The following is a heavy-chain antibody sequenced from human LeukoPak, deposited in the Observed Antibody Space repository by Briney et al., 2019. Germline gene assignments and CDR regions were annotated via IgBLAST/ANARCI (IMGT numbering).Heavy chain of an antibody. CDR2: IRGSGDST. D-gene: IGHD1/OR15-1a*01. J-gene: IGHJ4*02. Sequence: GGSLRLSCAASGFTFSSYAMNWVRQAPGKGLEWVSSIRGSGDSTYYADSVKGRFTISRDNSKNTVWLQMDSLRAEDMALYFCAKDEKPDGRWNIDHWGQGTLVTVSS. V-gene: IGHV3-23*01. CDR3: AKDEKPDGRWNIDH. CDR1: GFTFSSYA.